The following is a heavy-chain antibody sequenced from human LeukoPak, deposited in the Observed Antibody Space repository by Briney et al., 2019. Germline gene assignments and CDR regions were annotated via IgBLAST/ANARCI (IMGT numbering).Heavy chain of an antibody. D-gene: IGHD3-22*01. Sequence: GGSLRLSCAASGFTLSGYWMTWVRQAPGKGLEWVANIKHDGSEKYYVDSVKGRFTISRDNAKNSLYLQMNSLRAEDTALYYCAKGYYDSSGYVDYWGQGTLVTVSS. V-gene: IGHV3-7*03. J-gene: IGHJ4*02. CDR1: GFTLSGYW. CDR2: IKHDGSEK. CDR3: AKGYYDSSGYVDY.